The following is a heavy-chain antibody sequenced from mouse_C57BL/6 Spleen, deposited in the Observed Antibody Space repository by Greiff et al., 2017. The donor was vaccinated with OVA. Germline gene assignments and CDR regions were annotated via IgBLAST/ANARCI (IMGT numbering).Heavy chain of an antibody. D-gene: IGHD4-1*01. Sequence: EVMLVESGGGLVKPGGSLKLSCAASGFTFSSYTMSWVRQTPEKRLEWVATISGGGGNTYYPDSVKGRFTISRDNAKNTLYLQMSSLRSEDTALYYCARQIILGYAMDYWGQGTSVTVSS. V-gene: IGHV5-9*01. J-gene: IGHJ4*01. CDR1: GFTFSSYT. CDR3: ARQIILGYAMDY. CDR2: ISGGGGNT.